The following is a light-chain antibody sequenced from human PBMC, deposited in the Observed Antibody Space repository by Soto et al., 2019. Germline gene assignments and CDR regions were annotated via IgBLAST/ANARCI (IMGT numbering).Light chain of an antibody. CDR1: QSISSW. V-gene: IGKV1-5*01. J-gene: IGKJ1*01. Sequence: DIQMTQSPSTLSASLGDRVTITCRASQSISSWLAWYQQKPGKAPKLLIYDASSLETGVPSSFSGSGSGTEFTLTISSLQPDDFATYYCQQYNTYPGTFGQGTKVEIK. CDR3: QQYNTYPGT. CDR2: DAS.